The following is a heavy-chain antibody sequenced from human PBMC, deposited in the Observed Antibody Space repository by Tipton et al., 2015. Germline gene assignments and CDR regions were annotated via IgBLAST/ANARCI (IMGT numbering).Heavy chain of an antibody. CDR2: IYHSGSS. CDR3: ANLYVDYDY. V-gene: IGHV4-39*01. J-gene: IGHJ4*02. CDR1: GGSISSPSYY. D-gene: IGHD4-17*01. Sequence: TLSLTCTVSGGSISSPSYYWGWIRQPPGKGLEWIGSIYHSGSSYISPSLKSRLTMSVDTSKNQFSLNLTSVTAADTAVYYCANLYVDYDYWGQGTLVTVSS.